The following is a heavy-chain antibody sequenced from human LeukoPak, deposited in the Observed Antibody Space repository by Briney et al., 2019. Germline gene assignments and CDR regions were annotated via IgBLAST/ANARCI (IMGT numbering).Heavy chain of an antibody. Sequence: GGSLRLSCAASGFTFSSYSMNWVRQAPGKGLEWVSSISSSSSYIYYADSVKGRFTISRDNAKNSLYLQMNSLRAEDTAVYYCARYRGSYGDSRFDYWGQGTLVTVSS. CDR3: ARYRGSYGDSRFDY. CDR2: ISSSSSYI. D-gene: IGHD4-17*01. CDR1: GFTFSSYS. J-gene: IGHJ4*02. V-gene: IGHV3-21*01.